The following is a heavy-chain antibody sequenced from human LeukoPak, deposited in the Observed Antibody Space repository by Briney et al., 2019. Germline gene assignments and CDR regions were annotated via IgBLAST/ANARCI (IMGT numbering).Heavy chain of an antibody. V-gene: IGHV3-48*01. Sequence: GGSLRLSCAAAGFTFRTYSMNWVRQAPGKGLEWVSYISSGSSSIYYADSVKGRFTISRDNAKYSLYLQMNSLRAADTAVYYCARDPAGAGIYYDYWGQGTLVTVSS. CDR1: GFTFRTYS. J-gene: IGHJ4*02. D-gene: IGHD6-19*01. CDR3: ARDPAGAGIYYDY. CDR2: ISSGSSSI.